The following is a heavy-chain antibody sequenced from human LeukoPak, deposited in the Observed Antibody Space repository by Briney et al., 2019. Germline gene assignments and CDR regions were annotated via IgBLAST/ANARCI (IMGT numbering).Heavy chain of an antibody. J-gene: IGHJ3*02. CDR3: ASSQRQGIAAAGLDI. CDR1: GYTFTDYF. Sequence: ASVKVSCKASGYTFTDYFMHWVRQAPGQGLEWMGWINPNSGGTNYAQKFQGRVTMTRDTSISTAYMELSRLRSDDTAVYYCASSQRQGIAAAGLDIWGQGTMVTVSS. CDR2: INPNSGGT. V-gene: IGHV1-2*02. D-gene: IGHD6-13*01.